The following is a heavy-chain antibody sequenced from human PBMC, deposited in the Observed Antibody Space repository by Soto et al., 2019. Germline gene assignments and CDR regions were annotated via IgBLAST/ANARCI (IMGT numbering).Heavy chain of an antibody. CDR1: GFTFSSYG. J-gene: IGHJ5*02. Sequence: QVQLVESGGGVVQPGRSLRLSCAASGFTFSSYGMHWVRQAPGKGLEWVAVISYDGSNKYYADSVKGRFTISRDNSKNTLYLQMNSLRAEDTAVYYCAKDFIVVVPAAIPHLPFDPWGQGTLVTVSS. D-gene: IGHD2-2*02. CDR3: AKDFIVVVPAAIPHLPFDP. V-gene: IGHV3-30*18. CDR2: ISYDGSNK.